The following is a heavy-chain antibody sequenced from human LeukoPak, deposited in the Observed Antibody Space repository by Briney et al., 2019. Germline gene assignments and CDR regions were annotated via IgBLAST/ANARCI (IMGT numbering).Heavy chain of an antibody. D-gene: IGHD4-17*01. Sequence: PGGSLRLSCAASGFTVSSNYMSWVRQAPGKGLEWVSVIYTGGSTYYADSVKGRFTFSRDNSRNTLFLQMNSLRAEDTGVYYCARGGITDYGDYSSFDYWGQGTLLTVSS. J-gene: IGHJ4*02. CDR1: GFTVSSNY. CDR3: ARGGITDYGDYSSFDY. CDR2: IYTGGST. V-gene: IGHV3-53*01.